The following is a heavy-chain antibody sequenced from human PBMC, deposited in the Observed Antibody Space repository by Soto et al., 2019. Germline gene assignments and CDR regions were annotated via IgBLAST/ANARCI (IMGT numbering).Heavy chain of an antibody. D-gene: IGHD2-15*01. CDR2: MNPNSGNT. CDR3: ARVRSCSGGSCRNLFDP. Sequence: ASVKVSCKASGYTFTSYDINWVRQATGQGLAWMGWMNPNSGNTGYAQKFQGRVTMTRNTSISTAYMELSRLRSEDTAVYYCARVRSCSGGSCRNLFDPWGQGTLVTVSS. J-gene: IGHJ5*02. V-gene: IGHV1-8*01. CDR1: GYTFTSYD.